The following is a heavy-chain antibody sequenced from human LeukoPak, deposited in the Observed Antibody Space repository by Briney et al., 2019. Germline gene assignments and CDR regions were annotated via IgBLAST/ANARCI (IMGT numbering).Heavy chain of an antibody. Sequence: PGGSLRLSCSASGFTISTYGMNWVRQAPGKGLEWVAVIWYDGSHANYADAVKGRFTISRDNSKNTLYLQMNSPRAEDTAVYYCARDRGYSSRWNFGKDYYMDVWGKGTTVTVSS. CDR3: ARDRGYSSRWNFGKDYYMDV. J-gene: IGHJ6*03. CDR2: IWYDGSHA. D-gene: IGHD6-13*01. V-gene: IGHV3-33*01. CDR1: GFTISTYG.